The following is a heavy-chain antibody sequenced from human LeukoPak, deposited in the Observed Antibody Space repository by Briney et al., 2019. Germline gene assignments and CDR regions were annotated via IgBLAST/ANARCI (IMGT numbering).Heavy chain of an antibody. V-gene: IGHV1-2*02. CDR2: INPSSGAT. J-gene: IGHJ4*02. CDR3: ARAGNYYGSGSYNANFDY. CDR1: GYTFTDYY. Sequence: ASVKVSCKASGYTFTDYYMHWVRQAPGQGLEWMAWINPSSGATNYAQKFQGRVNMTRDTSISTAYMELSRLRSDDTAVYYCARAGNYYGSGSYNANFDYWGQGTLVTVSS. D-gene: IGHD3-10*01.